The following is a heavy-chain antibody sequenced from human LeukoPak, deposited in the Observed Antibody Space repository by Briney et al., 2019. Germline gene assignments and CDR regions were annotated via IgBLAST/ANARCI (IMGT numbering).Heavy chain of an antibody. CDR2: IRWNSGGI. CDR1: GFTFHDYA. D-gene: IGHD3-22*01. Sequence: KPGGSLRLSCAASGFTFHDYAMHWVRQAPGKGLEWVSGIRWNSGGIAYADSVKGRFTISRDNAKNSLYLQMNSLRAEDTALYYCANGDDSSGYYYSWTYWGQGTLVTVSS. V-gene: IGHV3-9*01. CDR3: ANGDDSSGYYYSWTY. J-gene: IGHJ4*02.